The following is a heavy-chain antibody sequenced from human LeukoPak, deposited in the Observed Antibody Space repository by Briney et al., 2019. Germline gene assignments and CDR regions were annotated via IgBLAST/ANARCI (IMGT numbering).Heavy chain of an antibody. J-gene: IGHJ4*02. CDR1: GGSISNYY. Sequence: NPSETLSLTCTVSGGSISNYYWSWIRQTPGKGLEWIGYISYSGSTNYNPSLKGRVTISVDTSKNQFSLKLSSVTAADTAVYYCARSRGDYVEYFDYWGQGTLVTVSS. D-gene: IGHD4-17*01. CDR3: ARSRGDYVEYFDY. CDR2: ISYSGST. V-gene: IGHV4-59*01.